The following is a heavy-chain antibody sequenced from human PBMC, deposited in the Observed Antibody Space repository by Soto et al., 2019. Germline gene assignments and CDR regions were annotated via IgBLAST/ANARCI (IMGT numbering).Heavy chain of an antibody. D-gene: IGHD2-8*02. V-gene: IGHV3-33*08. CDR2: IWYDGSNK. CDR1: GFTFNTYG. CDR3: ARADCTGAYCYTWPFNYGVDV. J-gene: IGHJ6*02. Sequence: QVQLVESGGGVVQPGGSLRLSCTTSGFTFNTYGMHWVRQAAGKALEWVAIIWYDGSNKYYADSVKGRFTISRDNSRNTLYLQMNSLRAEDTALYYCARADCTGAYCYTWPFNYGVDVWGQWTTVTVSS.